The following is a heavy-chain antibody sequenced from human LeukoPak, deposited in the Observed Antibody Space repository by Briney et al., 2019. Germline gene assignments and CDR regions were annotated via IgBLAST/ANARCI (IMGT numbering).Heavy chain of an antibody. CDR2: IYYSGST. Sequence: SETLSLTCTVSGGSISSYYWSWIRQPPGKGLEWVGYIYYSGSTNYNPSLKSRVTISVDTSKNQFSLKLSSVTAADTAVYYCARARTLAVAGTSYRFDPWGQGTLVTVSS. D-gene: IGHD6-19*01. CDR1: GGSISSYY. CDR3: ARARTLAVAGTSYRFDP. J-gene: IGHJ5*02. V-gene: IGHV4-59*01.